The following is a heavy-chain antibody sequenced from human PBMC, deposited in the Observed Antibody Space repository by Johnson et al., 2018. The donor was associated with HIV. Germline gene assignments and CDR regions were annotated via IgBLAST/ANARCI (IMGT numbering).Heavy chain of an antibody. CDR2: IWYDGSNK. CDR1: GFIFSSYG. J-gene: IGHJ3*02. CDR3: ARVSLAYSYGYDALDI. Sequence: QVQLVESGGGVVQPGRSLRLSCAASGFIFSSYGMHWVRQAPGKGLEWVAVIWYDGSNKYYADSVKGRFTISRDNSKNTLYLQMNSLRADDTAVYYCARVSLAYSYGYDALDIWGQGTMVTVSA. V-gene: IGHV3-33*01. D-gene: IGHD5-18*01.